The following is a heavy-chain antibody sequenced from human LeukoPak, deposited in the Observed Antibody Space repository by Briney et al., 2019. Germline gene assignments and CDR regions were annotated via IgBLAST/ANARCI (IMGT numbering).Heavy chain of an antibody. D-gene: IGHD2-15*01. Sequence: SVKVSCKAPGGTFSSYAISWVRQAPGQGLEWMGRIIPILGIANYAQKFQGRVTITADKSTSTAYMELSSLRSEDTAVYYCAREIDTVVAATSDYFDYWGQGTLVTVSS. CDR1: GGTFSSYA. J-gene: IGHJ4*02. V-gene: IGHV1-69*04. CDR3: AREIDTVVAATSDYFDY. CDR2: IIPILGIA.